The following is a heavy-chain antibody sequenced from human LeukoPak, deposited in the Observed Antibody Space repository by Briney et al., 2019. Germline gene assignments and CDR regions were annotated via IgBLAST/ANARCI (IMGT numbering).Heavy chain of an antibody. CDR1: GFTFSSYD. Sequence: GGSLRLPCAASGFTFSSYDMHWVRQATGKGLEWVSAIGTAGDTYYPGSVRGRFTISRDNSKNTLYLQMNSLRAEDTAVYCCAKEGSSWYYFDYWGQGTLVTVSS. CDR3: AKEGSSWYYFDY. D-gene: IGHD6-13*01. J-gene: IGHJ4*02. V-gene: IGHV3-13*01. CDR2: IGTAGDT.